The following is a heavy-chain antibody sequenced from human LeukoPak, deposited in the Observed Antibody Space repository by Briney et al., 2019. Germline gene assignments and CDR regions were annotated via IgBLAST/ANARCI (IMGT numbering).Heavy chain of an antibody. CDR3: AREILAPGKTHDY. CDR2: INDDGSAT. J-gene: IGHJ4*02. V-gene: IGHV3-74*01. Sequence: GGSLRLSCAASGFPFSNYWMHWVRHVPGKGLVWVSRINDDGSATFYADSVKGRFTISRDNAKNTLFLQINSLRAEDTAVYYCAREILAPGKTHDYWGQGTLVTVAS. CDR1: GFPFSNYW.